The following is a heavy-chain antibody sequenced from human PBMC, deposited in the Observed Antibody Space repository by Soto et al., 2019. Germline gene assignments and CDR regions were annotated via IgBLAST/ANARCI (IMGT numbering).Heavy chain of an antibody. CDR1: GYSLTSYW. Sequence: GESLKISWKVSGYSLTSYWIDWVRQMPGKGLEWMGIIYPGDSDTRYSPSFQGQVTISADKSISTAYLQWSSLEASDTAMYYCARLQFSSGWYYDYWGQGTLVTVSA. J-gene: IGHJ4*02. V-gene: IGHV5-51*01. CDR3: ARLQFSSGWYYDY. D-gene: IGHD6-19*01. CDR2: IYPGDSDT.